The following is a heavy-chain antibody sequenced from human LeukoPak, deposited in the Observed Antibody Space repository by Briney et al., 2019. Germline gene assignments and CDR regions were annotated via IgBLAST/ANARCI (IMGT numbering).Heavy chain of an antibody. CDR2: ISYDGSNK. CDR3: AKTFRVRAGTFEYYFDY. Sequence: PGGSWRLSWQPFGSTFGSFGMHWVGQPPGRGLDRVAVISYDGSNKYYADSVKGRFTISRDNSKNTLYLQMNSLRAEDTAVYYCAKTFRVRAGTFEYYFDYWSQGTLVTVSS. J-gene: IGHJ4*02. CDR1: GSTFGSFG. D-gene: IGHD6-19*01. V-gene: IGHV3-30*18.